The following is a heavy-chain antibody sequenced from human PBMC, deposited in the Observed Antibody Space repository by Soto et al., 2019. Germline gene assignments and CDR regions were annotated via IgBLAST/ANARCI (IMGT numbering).Heavy chain of an antibody. Sequence: QVQLVESGGGVVQPGGSLRLSCAASGFIFNDYAMHWVRQAPGKGLEWVSFIWYDGSNKHYADSVEGRFTIARDNTKNTLHLPMNSLSLEDTAVYYCERDPPASGFALDVCGQGTTVNV. V-gene: IGHV3-33*01. CDR3: ERDPPASGFALDV. CDR1: GFIFNDYA. D-gene: IGHD6-13*01. CDR2: IWYDGSNK. J-gene: IGHJ6*02.